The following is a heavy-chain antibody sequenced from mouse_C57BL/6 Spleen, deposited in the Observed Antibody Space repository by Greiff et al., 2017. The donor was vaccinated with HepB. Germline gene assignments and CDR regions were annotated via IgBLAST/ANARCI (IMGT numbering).Heavy chain of an antibody. CDR3: ARGHDYDDAMDY. CDR2: IWSGGST. J-gene: IGHJ4*01. CDR1: GFSLTSYG. Sequence: VKLVESGPGLVQPSQSLSITCTVSGFSLTSYGVHWVRQSPGKGLEWLGVIWSGGSTDYNAAFISRLSISKDNSKSQVFFKMNSLQADDTAIYYCARGHDYDDAMDYWGQGTSVTVSS. V-gene: IGHV2-2*01. D-gene: IGHD2-4*01.